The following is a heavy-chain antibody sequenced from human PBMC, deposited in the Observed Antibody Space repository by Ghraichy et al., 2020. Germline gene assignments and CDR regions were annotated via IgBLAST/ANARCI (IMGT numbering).Heavy chain of an antibody. Sequence: SETLSLTCTVSGGSISSGDYYWSWIRQPPGKGLEWIGYIYYSGSTYYNPSLKSRVTISVDTSKNQFSLKLSSVTAADTAVYYCAREKYYYDSSGYDVAYFDYGGQGTLVTVSS. J-gene: IGHJ4*02. CDR1: GGSISSGDYY. D-gene: IGHD3-22*01. CDR3: AREKYYYDSSGYDVAYFDY. V-gene: IGHV4-30-4*01. CDR2: IYYSGST.